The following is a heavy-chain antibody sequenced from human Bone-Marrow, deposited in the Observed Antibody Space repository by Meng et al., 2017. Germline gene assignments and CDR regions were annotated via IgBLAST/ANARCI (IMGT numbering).Heavy chain of an antibody. CDR3: VPRTTYFDS. J-gene: IGHJ4*02. D-gene: IGHD4-11*01. CDR1: GFTFSTVG. CDR2: ISSTGGAT. V-gene: IGHV3-23*04. Sequence: EVQLVESGGGVVQPGGSLRLSCAASGFTFSTVGMNWVRQAPGKGLEWVSTISSTGGATYYTDSVKGRLIISRDNSKNTLYLQMNSLRAEDTAVYYCVPRTTYFDSWGLGTLVTVSS.